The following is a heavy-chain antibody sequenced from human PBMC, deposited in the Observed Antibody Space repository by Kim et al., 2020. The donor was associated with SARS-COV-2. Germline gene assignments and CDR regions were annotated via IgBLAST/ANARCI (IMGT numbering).Heavy chain of an antibody. Sequence: GGSLRLSCAASGFTFSSYGMHWVRQAPGKGLEWVAVIWYDGSNKYYADSVKGRFTISRDNSKNTQYLQMNSLRAEDTAVYYCAKDDYGGVDIVATTSWELDYWGQGTLVTVSS. V-gene: IGHV3-33*06. J-gene: IGHJ4*02. CDR2: IWYDGSNK. D-gene: IGHD5-12*01. CDR3: AKDDYGGVDIVATTSWELDY. CDR1: GFTFSSYG.